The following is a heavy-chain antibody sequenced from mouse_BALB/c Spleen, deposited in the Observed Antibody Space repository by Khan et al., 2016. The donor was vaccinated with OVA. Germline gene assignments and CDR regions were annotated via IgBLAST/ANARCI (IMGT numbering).Heavy chain of an antibody. D-gene: IGHD2-10*01. CDR3: ARPPYFSYTLDY. CDR2: INTYTGEP. CDR1: GYTFTNYG. Sequence: QIQLVQSGPELKKPGETVKLSCKASGYTFTNYGMNWVKQSPGKALKWMGWINTYTGEPTYADDFKGRFAFSLETSATTAYLQINNLKNEDTATDFCARPPYFSYTLDYWGQGSSVTVSS. J-gene: IGHJ4*01. V-gene: IGHV9-3-1*01.